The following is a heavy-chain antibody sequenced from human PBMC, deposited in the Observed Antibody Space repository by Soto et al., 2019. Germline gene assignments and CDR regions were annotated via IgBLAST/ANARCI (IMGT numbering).Heavy chain of an antibody. Sequence: SETLSLTCTVSGGSISSGDYYGSWIRQPPGKGVEWIGYIYYSGSTYYNPSLKSRVTISVYTSKNQFSLKLSSVTAADTAVYYCARETVEDSSGYLTYFGDAFDIWGQGTMVTVS. CDR2: IYYSGST. D-gene: IGHD3-22*01. V-gene: IGHV4-30-4*01. CDR3: ARETVEDSSGYLTYFGDAFDI. CDR1: GGSISSGDYY. J-gene: IGHJ3*02.